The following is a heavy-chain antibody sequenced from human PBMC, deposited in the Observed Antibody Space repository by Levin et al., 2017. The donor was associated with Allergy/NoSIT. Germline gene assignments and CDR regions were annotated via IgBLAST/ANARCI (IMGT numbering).Heavy chain of an antibody. CDR2: YYGDGRT. V-gene: IGHV3-53*01. CDR3: ARLSGTVWSPVDL. CDR1: GFTVSSYY. J-gene: IGHJ5*02. D-gene: IGHD1-1*01. Sequence: GESLKISCAASGFTVSSYYMSWVRQAPGKGLEWVSLYYGDGRTAYGDSVKGRFTISRDISRNTLDLQMNSLRAEDTALYYCARLSGTVWSPVDLWGQGTLVTVAS.